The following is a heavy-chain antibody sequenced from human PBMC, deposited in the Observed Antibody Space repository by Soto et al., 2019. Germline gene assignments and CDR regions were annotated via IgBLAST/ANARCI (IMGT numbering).Heavy chain of an antibody. J-gene: IGHJ4*02. CDR3: AKEGQLVGAGYFDY. D-gene: IGHD1-1*01. Sequence: GGSLRLSCAASGFTFSTYAMSWVRQAPGKGLEWVSAISGGADSTYYADSVKGRFTISRDNSKSTLYLQMNSLRPEDTALYYCAKEGQLVGAGYFDYRGQGTLVTVSS. CDR2: ISGGADST. V-gene: IGHV3-23*01. CDR1: GFTFSTYA.